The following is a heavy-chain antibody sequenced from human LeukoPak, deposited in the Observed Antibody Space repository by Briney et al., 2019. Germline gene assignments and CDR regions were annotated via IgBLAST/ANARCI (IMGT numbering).Heavy chain of an antibody. CDR3: ARDPSYGTSLDY. J-gene: IGHJ4*02. CDR1: GFTVSSNY. D-gene: IGHD5-18*01. Sequence: GGSLRLSCAASGFTVSSNYMSWVRQAPGKGLEWVSVIYSGGSTYYADSVKGRFTISRDNAKNSLYLQMNSLRAEDTAVYYCARDPSYGTSLDYWGQGTLVTVSS. CDR2: IYSGGST. V-gene: IGHV3-53*01.